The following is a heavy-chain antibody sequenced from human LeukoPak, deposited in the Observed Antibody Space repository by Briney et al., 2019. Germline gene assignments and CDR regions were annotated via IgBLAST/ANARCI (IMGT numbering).Heavy chain of an antibody. CDR3: APSAFDY. CDR2: ISDSGGST. CDR1: GFTFNNYA. Sequence: GGSLRLSCAASGFTFNNYAMSWVRQAPGKGLEWVSTISDSGGSTYYADSVKGRFTNYRDNSKNTLYLQMNSLRAEDNAVYYCAPSAFDYWGKGTLVIVSS. J-gene: IGHJ4*02. V-gene: IGHV3-23*01.